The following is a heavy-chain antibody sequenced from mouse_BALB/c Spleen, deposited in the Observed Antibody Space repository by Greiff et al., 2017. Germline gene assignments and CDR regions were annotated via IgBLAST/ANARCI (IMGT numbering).Heavy chain of an antibody. D-gene: IGHD2-1*01. V-gene: IGHV1-80*01. J-gene: IGHJ3*01. CDR1: GYAFSSYW. CDR2: IYPGDGDT. Sequence: QVQLQQSGAELVRPGSSVKISCKASGYAFSSYWMNWVKQRPGQGLEWIGQIYPGDGDTNYNGKFKGKATLTADKSSSTAYMQLSSLTSEDSAVYFCARGGNYAWFAYWGQGTLVTVSA. CDR3: ARGGNYAWFAY.